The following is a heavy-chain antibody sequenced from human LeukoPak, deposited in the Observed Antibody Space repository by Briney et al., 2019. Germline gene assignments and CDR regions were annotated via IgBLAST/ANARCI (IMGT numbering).Heavy chain of an antibody. CDR1: GFTFSSYS. CDR3: ARGGLRYLDLDAFDI. Sequence: GGSLRLSCAASGFTFSSYSMNWVRQAPGKGLEWVSSISSSSSYIYNADSVKGRFTISRDNAKNSLYLQMNSLRAEDTAAYYCARGGLRYLDLDAFDIWGQGTMVTVSS. D-gene: IGHD3-3*01. CDR2: ISSSSSYI. J-gene: IGHJ3*02. V-gene: IGHV3-21*01.